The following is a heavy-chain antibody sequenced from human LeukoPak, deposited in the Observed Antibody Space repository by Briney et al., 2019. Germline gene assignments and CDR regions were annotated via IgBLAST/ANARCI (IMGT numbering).Heavy chain of an antibody. CDR3: VRSAFLTTEFYFDY. CDR1: GFTFDDYA. J-gene: IGHJ4*01. V-gene: IGHV3-9*01. Sequence: PGGPLRLSCAASGFTFDDYAMHWVRQAPGKGLEWVSGISWNSGSIGYADSVKGRFTISRDNAKNTLYLQMNSLRAEDTAVYYCVRSAFLTTEFYFDYWGHGTLVTVSS. D-gene: IGHD4-11*01. CDR2: ISWNSGSI.